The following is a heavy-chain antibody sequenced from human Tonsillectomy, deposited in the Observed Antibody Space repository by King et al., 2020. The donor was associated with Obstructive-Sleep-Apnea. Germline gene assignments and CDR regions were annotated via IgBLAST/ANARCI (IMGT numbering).Heavy chain of an antibody. Sequence: VQLQESGPGLVKPSETLSLTCTVSGGSISSYYWSWIRQPPGKGLEWIGYIYYSGSTNYNPSLKFRVTISVDTSKNQFSLKLGSVTAAATAVYYCARSGVYGSGSYYTWFDPWGQGTRVTVSS. CDR3: ARSGVYGSGSYYTWFDP. J-gene: IGHJ5*02. CDR2: IYYSGST. D-gene: IGHD3-10*01. CDR1: GGSISSYY. V-gene: IGHV4-59*01.